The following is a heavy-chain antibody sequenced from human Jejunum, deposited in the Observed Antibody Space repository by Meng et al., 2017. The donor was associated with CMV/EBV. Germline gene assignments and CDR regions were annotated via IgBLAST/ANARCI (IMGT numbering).Heavy chain of an antibody. Sequence: QVQLQQWGAGLLKPSETLSLTCTVYGGSFSDYYRNWIRQPPGKGLEWIGEIHPSGSTYYNPSLESRVTISVDTSKNQFSLNLSSVTAADTAVYYCARNWGEWGQGTLVTVSS. D-gene: IGHD7-27*01. CDR2: IHPSGST. CDR3: ARNWGE. V-gene: IGHV4-34*01. J-gene: IGHJ4*02. CDR1: GGSFSDYY.